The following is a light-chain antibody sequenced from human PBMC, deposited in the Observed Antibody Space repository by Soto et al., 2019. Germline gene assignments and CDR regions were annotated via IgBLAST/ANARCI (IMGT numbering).Light chain of an antibody. CDR3: QQLSTYPIT. Sequence: IQLTQSPASLSASVGDRVTITCRASQGISTYLAWYQQKPGQAPKLLLYGASTLEGGVPSRFSGSGSGTDFTLIISSVQPEDFATYYCQQLSTYPITFGQGTRLEIK. CDR2: GAS. V-gene: IGKV1-9*01. CDR1: QGISTY. J-gene: IGKJ5*01.